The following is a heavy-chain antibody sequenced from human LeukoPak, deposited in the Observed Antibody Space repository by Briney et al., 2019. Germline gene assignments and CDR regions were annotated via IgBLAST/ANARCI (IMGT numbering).Heavy chain of an antibody. CDR1: GYTFTGYY. V-gene: IGHV1-8*02. J-gene: IGHJ5*02. CDR2: MNPNSGNT. Sequence: ASVKVSCKASGYTFTGYYMHWVRQAPGQGLEWMGWMNPNSGNTGYAQKFQGRVTMTRNTSISTAYMELSSLRSEDTAVYYCARMHYYGSGSYHNWFDPWGQGTLVTVSS. CDR3: ARMHYYGSGSYHNWFDP. D-gene: IGHD3-10*01.